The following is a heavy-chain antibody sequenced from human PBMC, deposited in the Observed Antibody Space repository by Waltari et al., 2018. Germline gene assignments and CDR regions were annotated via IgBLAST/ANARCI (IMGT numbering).Heavy chain of an antibody. CDR1: GGSISSGSYS. CDR2: IYTSGST. CDR3: ARVRSGIYRDAFDI. V-gene: IGHV4-61*02. Sequence: QVQLQESGPGLVKPSQTLSLTCTVSGGSISSGSYSWSWIRQPAGKGLEWIGRIYTSGSTNYNPSLKSRVTISVDTSENQFSLKLSSVTAADTAVYYCARVRSGIYRDAFDIWGQGTLVTVSS. J-gene: IGHJ3*02. D-gene: IGHD1-26*01.